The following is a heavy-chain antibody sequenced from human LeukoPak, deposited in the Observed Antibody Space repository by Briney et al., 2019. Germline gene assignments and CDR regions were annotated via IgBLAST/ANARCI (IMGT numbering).Heavy chain of an antibody. CDR3: ARVEGAFDI. CDR1: GFTFSSYA. Sequence: GGSLTLSCAASGFTFSSYAMHWVRPAPGMGLEWVAVISYDGSNKYYADSVKGRFTISRDNSKNTLYLQMNSLRAEDTAVYYCARVEGAFDIWGQGTMVTVSS. V-gene: IGHV3-30*04. CDR2: ISYDGSNK. J-gene: IGHJ3*02.